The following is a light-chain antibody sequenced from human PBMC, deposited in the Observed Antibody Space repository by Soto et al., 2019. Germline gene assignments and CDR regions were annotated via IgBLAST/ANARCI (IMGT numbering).Light chain of an antibody. CDR3: QQSQSTPLT. J-gene: IGKJ4*01. Sequence: DIKLTQSPSSLSASLGDRVTITCRASLRISKYLNWYQQKPGKSPKLLIYGASTLQSGVPSSFSGSGSGTDFTLTITNLQPEDYATYFCQQSQSTPLTFGGGTKLEI. V-gene: IGKV1-39*01. CDR1: LRISKY. CDR2: GAS.